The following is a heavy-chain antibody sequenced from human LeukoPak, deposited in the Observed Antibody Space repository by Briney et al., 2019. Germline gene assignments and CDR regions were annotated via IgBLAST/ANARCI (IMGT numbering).Heavy chain of an antibody. CDR2: ISGSGGST. V-gene: IGHV3-23*01. D-gene: IGHD3-22*01. CDR1: GFTFSSYA. J-gene: IGHJ3*02. Sequence: GGSLRLSCAASGFTFSSYAMSWVRQAPGKGLEWVSAISGSGGSTYYADSVKGLFTISRDNSKNTLYLQMNSLRAEDTAVYYCAKGSDSSGYYAQDAFDIWGQGTMVTVSS. CDR3: AKGSDSSGYYAQDAFDI.